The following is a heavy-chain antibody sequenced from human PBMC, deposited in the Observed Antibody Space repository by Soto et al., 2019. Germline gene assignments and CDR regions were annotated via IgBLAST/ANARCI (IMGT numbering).Heavy chain of an antibody. CDR3: ARCRAVQRLAVAGTTFSGRYNWFDP. D-gene: IGHD6-19*01. Sequence: KTAETLSLTCAVYGGSFSGYYWSWIRQPPGKGLEWIGEINHSGSTNYNPSLKSRVTISVDTSKNQFSLKLSSVTAADTAVYYCARCRAVQRLAVAGTTFSGRYNWFDPWGQGTLVTAPQ. CDR2: INHSGST. V-gene: IGHV4-34*01. J-gene: IGHJ5*02. CDR1: GGSFSGYY.